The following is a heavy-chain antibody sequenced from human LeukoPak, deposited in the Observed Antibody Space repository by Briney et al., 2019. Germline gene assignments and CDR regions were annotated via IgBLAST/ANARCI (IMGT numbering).Heavy chain of an antibody. CDR1: GFTLSFHW. CDR3: ARDHMVRGADYYGMDV. V-gene: IGHV3-7*01. D-gene: IGHD3-10*01. Sequence: GGSLRLSCAASGFTLSFHWMSWVRQAPGNGLEWVADIKEDGTEKYYVDSVKGRFTISRDNSKNTLYLQMNSLRAEDTAVYYCARDHMVRGADYYGMDVWGQGTTVTVSS. J-gene: IGHJ6*02. CDR2: IKEDGTEK.